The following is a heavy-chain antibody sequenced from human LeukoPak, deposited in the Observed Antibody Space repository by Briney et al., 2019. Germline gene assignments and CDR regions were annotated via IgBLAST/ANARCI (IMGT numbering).Heavy chain of an antibody. CDR2: ITSDGSST. D-gene: IGHD3-16*01. CDR1: GFTFSSYW. Sequence: GSLRLSCAASGFTFSSYWMHWVRQAPGEGLVWVARITSDGSSTSHADSVKGRFTISRDNAKNTLYLQMNSLRAEDTAVYYCARDYAVGESFDIWGQGTLVTVSS. CDR3: ARDYAVGESFDI. J-gene: IGHJ3*02. V-gene: IGHV3-74*01.